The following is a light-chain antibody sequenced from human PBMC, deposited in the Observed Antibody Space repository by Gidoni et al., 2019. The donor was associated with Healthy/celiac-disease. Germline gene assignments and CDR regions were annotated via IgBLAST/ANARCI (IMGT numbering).Light chain of an antibody. CDR1: QGSSSY. Sequence: DLQLTQSPSFLSASVVDRVTLTCRARQGSSSYLAWYQQKPGKAPKLLIYAASTLQSGVPSRFSGSGSGTEFTLTISSLQPEDFATYYCQQLNSYPPFFGGGTKVEIK. V-gene: IGKV1-9*01. CDR2: AAS. CDR3: QQLNSYPPF. J-gene: IGKJ4*01.